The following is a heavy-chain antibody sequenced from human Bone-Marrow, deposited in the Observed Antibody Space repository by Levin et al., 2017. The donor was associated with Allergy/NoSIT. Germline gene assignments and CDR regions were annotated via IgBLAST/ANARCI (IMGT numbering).Heavy chain of an antibody. Sequence: SQTLSLPCTVSGGSIHNTNHYWSWIRQPAGKGLEWIGRMFAGGAATYNRSLRSRVTISIDTSKNQFSLKLTSVTAADTAVYYCARDETFNSWHVGWFDPWGQGTLVTVSS. CDR3: ARDETFNSWHVGWFDP. CDR1: GGSIHNTNHY. D-gene: IGHD6-13*01. J-gene: IGHJ5*02. CDR2: MFAGGAA. V-gene: IGHV4-61*02.